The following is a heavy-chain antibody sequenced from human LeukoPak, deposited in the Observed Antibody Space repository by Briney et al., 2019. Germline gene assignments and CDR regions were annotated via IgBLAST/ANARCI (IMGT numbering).Heavy chain of an antibody. CDR3: AKPSNYYGSATDAFDF. J-gene: IGHJ3*01. Sequence: TPSETLSLTCTVSGGSISSSYSCWGWIRQPPGKGLEWIGNIYYSGSTYYNPSLKSRVTISVDTSKNHFSLKLNSVTAADTAVYYCAKPSNYYGSATDAFDFWGQGTMVTVSS. CDR2: IYYSGST. CDR1: GGSISSSYSC. V-gene: IGHV4-39*07. D-gene: IGHD3-10*01.